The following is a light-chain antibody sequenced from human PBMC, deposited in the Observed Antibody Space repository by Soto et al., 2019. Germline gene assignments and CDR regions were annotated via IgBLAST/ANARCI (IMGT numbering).Light chain of an antibody. CDR2: DVS. V-gene: IGKV3-11*01. CDR3: QQRSNWPRT. J-gene: IGKJ1*01. Sequence: ILFTQSPATLSFSPGKRAPLSCRASQNISSYLIWYQQKPGQAPRLLIYDVSNRATGIPARFSGSGSGTDFTLTISSLEPEDFAVYYCQQRSNWPRTFGQGTKVDIK. CDR1: QNISSY.